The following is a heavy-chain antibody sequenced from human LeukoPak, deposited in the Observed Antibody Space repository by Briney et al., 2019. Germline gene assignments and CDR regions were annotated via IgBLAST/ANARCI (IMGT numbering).Heavy chain of an antibody. V-gene: IGHV4-39*01. J-gene: IGHJ5*02. CDR3: ARHTIFCSFINCSPFDP. D-gene: IGHD3-3*01. Sequence: SETLSLTCKVSGGSTNSALYYWAWIRQTPEQQLEWIGSVSHDGITKYGPSLGGRVSLSADTSKNAFFMEVNSVTAADSTIYYCARHTIFCSFINCSPFDPWGQGTLVTVSS. CDR1: GGSTNSALYY. CDR2: VSHDGIT.